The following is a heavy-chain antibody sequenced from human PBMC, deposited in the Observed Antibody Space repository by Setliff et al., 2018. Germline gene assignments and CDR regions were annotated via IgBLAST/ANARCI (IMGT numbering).Heavy chain of an antibody. CDR2: ISAYNGNT. D-gene: IGHD5-12*01. CDR1: GYTFTSYG. J-gene: IGHJ4*02. V-gene: IGHV1-18*01. Sequence: ASVKVSCKASGYTFTSYGISWVRQAPGQGLDWMGWISAYNGNTNYVQKLQGRVTMTTDTSTSTAYMELRSLRSDDTAVYYCVRGPGPSVVVAMPFDRWGQGTLVTVSS. CDR3: VRGPGPSVVVAMPFDR.